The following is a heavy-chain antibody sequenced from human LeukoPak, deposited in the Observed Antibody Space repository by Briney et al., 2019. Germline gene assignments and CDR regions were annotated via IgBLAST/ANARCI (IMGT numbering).Heavy chain of an antibody. D-gene: IGHD6-13*01. J-gene: IGHJ4*02. V-gene: IGHV4-34*01. CDR2: INHSGST. CDR3: ARVSSSWYFDY. Sequence: SETLSLTCAVYGGSFSGYYWSWIRQPPGKGLEWIGEINHSGSTNYNPSLKSRVTISVDTSKNQFSLKLSSVTAADTAVYYCARVSSSWYFDYWGQGTLVTVSS. CDR1: GGSFSGYY.